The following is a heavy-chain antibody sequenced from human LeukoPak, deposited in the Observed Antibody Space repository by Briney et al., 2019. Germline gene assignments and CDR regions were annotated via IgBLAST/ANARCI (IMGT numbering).Heavy chain of an antibody. J-gene: IGHJ3*02. CDR3: AREDDYADYGYRDGFDI. CDR1: GGSISSINYY. D-gene: IGHD4-17*01. V-gene: IGHV4-39*07. CDR2: IYYSGST. Sequence: SETLSLTCTVSGGSISSINYYWGWIRQPPGRGLEWIGSIYYSGSTYYNPSLKSRFTISVDTSKNQFSLKVSSVTAADTAVVYCAREDDYADYGYRDGFDIWGQGTMVSVFS.